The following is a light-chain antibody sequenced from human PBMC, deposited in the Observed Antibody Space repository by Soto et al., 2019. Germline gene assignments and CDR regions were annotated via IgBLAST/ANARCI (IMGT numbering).Light chain of an antibody. CDR3: QQYGNSRWT. CDR1: QNVSNSY. Sequence: EIVLTQSPATLSLSPGERATLSCGASQNVSNSYLAWYQQKPGLAPRLLIYDASSRAIGIPDRFSGSGSGADFTLTISSLEPEDFAVYYCQQYGNSRWTFGQGTKVEIK. CDR2: DAS. J-gene: IGKJ1*01. V-gene: IGKV3D-20*01.